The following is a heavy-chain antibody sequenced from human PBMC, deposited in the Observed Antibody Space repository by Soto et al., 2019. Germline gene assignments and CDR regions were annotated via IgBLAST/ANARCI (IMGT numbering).Heavy chain of an antibody. Sequence: EVQLVESGGGLLPPGGSLRLTCAASGFSFTSYSMHWVRQAPGKGLVWVSTIKSDGSSTNYADSVKGRFTISRDNARNTLYVQMNSLRAEDTAVYYCARGGRGGFDYWGQGALVTVSS. J-gene: IGHJ4*02. V-gene: IGHV3-74*01. CDR3: ARGGRGGFDY. D-gene: IGHD3-16*01. CDR2: IKSDGSST. CDR1: GFSFTSYS.